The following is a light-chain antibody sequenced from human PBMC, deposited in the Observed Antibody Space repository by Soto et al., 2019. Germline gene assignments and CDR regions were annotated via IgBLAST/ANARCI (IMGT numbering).Light chain of an antibody. CDR3: TSFEGSGTYV. V-gene: IGLV2-14*01. CDR2: DVT. CDR1: SSDVGGYNY. Sequence: QSALAQPASVSGSPGQSIAISCTGTSSDVGGYNYVSWYQQYPGKAPKLIIFDVTNRPSGVSDRFSGSKSGSTASLTISGLQADDEADYYCTSFEGSGTYVFGTGTKVTVL. J-gene: IGLJ1*01.